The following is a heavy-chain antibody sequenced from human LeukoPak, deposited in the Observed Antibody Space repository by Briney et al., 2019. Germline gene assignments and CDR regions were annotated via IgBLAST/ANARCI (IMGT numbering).Heavy chain of an antibody. D-gene: IGHD3-10*01. J-gene: IGHJ5*02. Sequence: GGSLRLSCAASGFTFSSYSMNWVRQAPGKGLEWVSSISSSSSYIYYADSVKGRFTISRDNAKNSLYLQMNSLRAEDTAVYYCAKENGYYGSGTSAFDPWGQGTLVTVSS. CDR3: AKENGYYGSGTSAFDP. CDR2: ISSSSSYI. V-gene: IGHV3-21*04. CDR1: GFTFSSYS.